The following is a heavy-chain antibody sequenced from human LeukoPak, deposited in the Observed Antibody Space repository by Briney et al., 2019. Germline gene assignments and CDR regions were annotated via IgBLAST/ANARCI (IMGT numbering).Heavy chain of an antibody. CDR1: GGSISSSSYY. V-gene: IGHV4-39*07. CDR2: INHSGST. CDR3: ARNIVVVTASSYRSAVHSDY. J-gene: IGHJ4*02. Sequence: SETLSLTCTVSGGSISSSSYYWSWIRQPPGKGLEWIGEINHSGSTNYNPSLKSRVTISVDTSKNQFSLKLSSVTAADTAVYYCARNIVVVTASSYRSAVHSDYWGQGTLVTVSS. D-gene: IGHD2-21*02.